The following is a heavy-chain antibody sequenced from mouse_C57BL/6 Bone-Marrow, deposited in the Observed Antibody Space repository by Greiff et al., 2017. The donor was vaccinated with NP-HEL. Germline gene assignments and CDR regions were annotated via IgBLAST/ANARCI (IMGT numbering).Heavy chain of an antibody. CDR2: INPNNGGT. CDR3: ARWGWLLRGYYAMDY. Sequence: EVKLQQSGPELVKPGASVKISCKASGYTFTDYYMNWVKQSHGKSLEWIGDINPNNGGTSYNQKFKGKATLTVDKSSSTAYMELRSLTSEDSAVYYCARWGWLLRGYYAMDYWGQGTSVTVSS. J-gene: IGHJ4*01. V-gene: IGHV1-26*01. CDR1: GYTFTDYY. D-gene: IGHD2-3*01.